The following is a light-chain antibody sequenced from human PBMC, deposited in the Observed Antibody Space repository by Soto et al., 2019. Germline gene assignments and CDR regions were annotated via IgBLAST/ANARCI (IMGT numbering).Light chain of an antibody. CDR2: GAS. Sequence: DIVLTQSPGTLSLSPGERATLSCRAIQSVSSAYLAWYHQIPGQAPRLLIYGASSRATGIPDRFSGSGSGTDFPLTISGLESEDFAVYYCQQSGSSFYTFGQGTKLEIK. CDR1: QSVSSAY. CDR3: QQSGSSFYT. V-gene: IGKV3-20*01. J-gene: IGKJ2*01.